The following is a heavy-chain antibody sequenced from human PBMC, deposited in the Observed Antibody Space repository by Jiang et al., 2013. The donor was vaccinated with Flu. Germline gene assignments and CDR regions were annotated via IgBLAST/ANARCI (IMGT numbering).Heavy chain of an antibody. CDR3: ARHSYIVGARFDY. CDR1: GASIIYDY. Sequence: GPGLVKPSETLSLTCTVSGASIIYDYWGWIRQSPGKGLEWIGYIYYSGSTKYLRDYNPSLQSRVAISLDTSKNQFSLNLSAVTAADTAVYYCARHSYIVGARFDYWGQGALVTVSS. CDR2: IYYSGST. D-gene: IGHD1-26*01. V-gene: IGHV4-59*08. J-gene: IGHJ4*02.